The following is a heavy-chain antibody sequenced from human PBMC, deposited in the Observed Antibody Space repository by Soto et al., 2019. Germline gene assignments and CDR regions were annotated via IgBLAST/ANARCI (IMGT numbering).Heavy chain of an antibody. CDR2: IGPESGAT. Sequence: ASVKVSCKTSGYTFTGHYIHRVRQAPQQGPEWMGEIGPESGATRYAQKFRGRVTMTMDTSITTVYMELKNLSPDDTAVYYCGRGRSGQIVIFSWGQGTPVTVSS. CDR3: GRGRSGQIVIFS. CDR1: GYTFTGHY. D-gene: IGHD1-26*01. J-gene: IGHJ5*02. V-gene: IGHV1-2*02.